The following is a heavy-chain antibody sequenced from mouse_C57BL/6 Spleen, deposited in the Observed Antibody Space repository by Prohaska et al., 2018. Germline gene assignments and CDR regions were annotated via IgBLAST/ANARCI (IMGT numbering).Heavy chain of an antibody. Sequence: QVQLQQSGPELVKPGASVKISCKASGYAFSSSWMNWVKQRPGKGLEWIGRIYPGDGDTNYNGKFKGKATLTADKSSSTAYMQLSSLTSEDSAVYFCARGATMVTLSFDVWGTGTTVTVSS. D-gene: IGHD2-2*01. J-gene: IGHJ1*03. V-gene: IGHV1-82*01. CDR2: IYPGDGDT. CDR1: GYAFSSSW. CDR3: ARGATMVTLSFDV.